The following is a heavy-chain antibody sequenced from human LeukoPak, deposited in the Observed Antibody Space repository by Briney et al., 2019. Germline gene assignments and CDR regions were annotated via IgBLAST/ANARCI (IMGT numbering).Heavy chain of an antibody. V-gene: IGHV4-4*09. J-gene: IGHJ5*02. CDR1: GGSISSYY. D-gene: IGHD3-3*01. CDR2: IYTSGST. CDR3: ARGRRFLEWLYRTQHRTRYNWFDP. Sequence: PSETLSLTCTVSGGSISSYYWSWIRQPPGKGLEWIGYIYTSGSTNYNPSLKSRVTISVDTSKNQFSLKLSSVTAADTAVYYCARGRRFLEWLYRTQHRTRYNWFDPWGQGTLVTVSS.